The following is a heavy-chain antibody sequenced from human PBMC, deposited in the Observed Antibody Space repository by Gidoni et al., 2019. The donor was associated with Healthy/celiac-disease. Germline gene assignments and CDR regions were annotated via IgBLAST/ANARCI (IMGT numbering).Heavy chain of an antibody. CDR3: ARHRRFLEPWNSWIDP. CDR2: IYYSGST. D-gene: IGHD3-3*01. CDR1: GGSISSISYY. V-gene: IGHV4-39*01. J-gene: IGHJ5*02. Sequence: QLQLQESGPGLVKPSETLSLTCTVSGGSISSISYYWDLIRQPTGKGLEWIGSIYYSGSTNYNPSIKSRVTISVDTSKNQFSLKLSSLTAADTAVYYCARHRRFLEPWNSWIDPWGQGTLVTVSS.